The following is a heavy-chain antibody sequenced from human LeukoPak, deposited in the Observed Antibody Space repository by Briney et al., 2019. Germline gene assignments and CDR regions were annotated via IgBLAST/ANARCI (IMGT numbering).Heavy chain of an antibody. Sequence: GGSLRLSFAASGFTFSSYAMSWVRQAPGKGLEWVGRIKSKTDGGTTDYAAPVKGRFTISRDDSKNTLYLQMNSLKTEDTAVYYCTTASYYDSSGHTKGDYWGQGALVTVSS. CDR2: IKSKTDGGTT. D-gene: IGHD3-22*01. J-gene: IGHJ4*02. CDR3: TTASYYDSSGHTKGDY. CDR1: GFTFSSYA. V-gene: IGHV3-15*01.